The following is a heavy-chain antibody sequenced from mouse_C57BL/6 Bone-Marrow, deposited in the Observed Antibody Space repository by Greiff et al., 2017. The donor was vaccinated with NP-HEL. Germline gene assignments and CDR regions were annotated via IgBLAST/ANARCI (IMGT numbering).Heavy chain of an antibody. CDR3: ARDALDWDFDV. CDR2: SRNKANDYTT. Sequence: EVKVVESGGGLVQPGRSLRLSCATSGFTFSDFYMEWVRQAPGKGLEWIAASRNKANDYTTEYSASVKGRFIVSRDTSQSILYLQMNALRAEDTAIDYCARDALDWDFDVWGTGTTVTVSS. V-gene: IGHV7-1*01. CDR1: GFTFSDFY. J-gene: IGHJ1*03.